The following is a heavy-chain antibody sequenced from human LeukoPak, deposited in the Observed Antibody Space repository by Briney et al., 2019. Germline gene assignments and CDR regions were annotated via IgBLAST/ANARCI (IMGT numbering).Heavy chain of an antibody. CDR2: IGRYGGDI. J-gene: IGHJ4*02. CDR3: AREGPRGNSQFDY. CDR1: GFTFSSYA. Sequence: GGSLRLSCAASGFTFSSYAMTWVRQAPGKGLEWVSVIGRYGGDIHYADSVEGRFTISRDNSKNTLYLQMNSLRAEDTAVYYCAREGPRGNSQFDYWGQETLVTVSS. V-gene: IGHV3-23*01. D-gene: IGHD2/OR15-2a*01.